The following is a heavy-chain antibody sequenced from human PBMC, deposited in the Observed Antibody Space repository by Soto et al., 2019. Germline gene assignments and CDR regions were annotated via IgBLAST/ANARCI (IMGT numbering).Heavy chain of an antibody. D-gene: IGHD3-3*01. Sequence: SETLSLTCTVSGGSISSYYWSWIRQPPGKGLEWIGYIYYSGSTNYNPSLKSRVTISVDTSKNQFSLKLSSVTAADTAVYYCARLTYDFWWGYSYTEYYYYMDVWGKGTTVTVSS. J-gene: IGHJ6*03. V-gene: IGHV4-59*08. CDR1: GGSISSYY. CDR3: ARLTYDFWWGYSYTEYYYYMDV. CDR2: IYYSGST.